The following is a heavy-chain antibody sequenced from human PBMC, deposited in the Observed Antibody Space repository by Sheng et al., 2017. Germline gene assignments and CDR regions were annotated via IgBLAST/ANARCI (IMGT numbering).Heavy chain of an antibody. CDR2: IRAGGDIA. Sequence: ESGGGLVQPGRSLRLSCEGSGFTFANYAMNWVRQAPGTGLEWVSGIRAGGDIAYYADSVKGRFTISRDNSENTLYLQLNSLRVEDTAVYYCAKGLGTSGYHDYWGQGTLVTVSS. CDR1: GFTFANYA. V-gene: IGHV3-23*01. CDR3: AKGLGTSGYHDY. D-gene: IGHD3-22*01. J-gene: IGHJ4*02.